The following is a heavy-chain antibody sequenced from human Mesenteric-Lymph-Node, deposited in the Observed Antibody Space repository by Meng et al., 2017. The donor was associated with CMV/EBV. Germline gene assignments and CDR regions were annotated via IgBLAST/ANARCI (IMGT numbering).Heavy chain of an antibody. V-gene: IGHV3-23*01. D-gene: IGHD2-8*02. CDR3: AVAIPGTGAYYYFYYGMDV. CDR1: GFTFSAYA. CDR2: ISGSSINS. Sequence: GGSLRLSCAASGFTFSAYAMSWVRQAPGKGPEWVSAISGSSINSYYADSVRGRFTISRDNSKSTLYLQLNSLRAEDTAVYYCAVAIPGTGAYYYFYYGMDVWGQGTTVTVSS. J-gene: IGHJ6*02.